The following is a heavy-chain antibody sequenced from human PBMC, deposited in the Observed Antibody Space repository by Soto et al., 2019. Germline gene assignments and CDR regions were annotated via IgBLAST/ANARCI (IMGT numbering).Heavy chain of an antibody. CDR1: GYTFTSYY. Sequence: ASVKVSCKASGYTFTSYYMHWVRQAPGQGLEWMGIINPSGGSTSYAQKFQGRVTMTRDTSTSTVYMELSSLRSEDTAVYSCAISQGYCSGGSCPTTPFYYYSGMDVWGQGTTVTVSS. CDR2: INPSGGST. D-gene: IGHD2-15*01. CDR3: AISQGYCSGGSCPTTPFYYYSGMDV. J-gene: IGHJ6*02. V-gene: IGHV1-46*01.